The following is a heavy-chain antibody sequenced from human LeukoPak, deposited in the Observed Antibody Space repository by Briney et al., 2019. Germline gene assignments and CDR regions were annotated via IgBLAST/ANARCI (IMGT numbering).Heavy chain of an antibody. CDR2: IYYSGST. V-gene: IGHV4-31*03. CDR1: GGSISSGGYY. D-gene: IGHD2-2*01. Sequence: PSETLSLTCTVSGGSISSGGYYWSWIRQHPGKGLEWIGYIYYSGSTYYNPSLKSRVTISVDTSKNQFSLKLSSVTAAGTAVYYCARDRGRYCSSTSCLGRFDPWGQGTLVTASS. CDR3: ARDRGRYCSSTSCLGRFDP. J-gene: IGHJ5*02.